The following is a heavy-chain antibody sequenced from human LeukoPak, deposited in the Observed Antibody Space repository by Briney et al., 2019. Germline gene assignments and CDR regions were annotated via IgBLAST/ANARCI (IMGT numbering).Heavy chain of an antibody. J-gene: IGHJ4*02. CDR2: INHSGST. CDR1: GGSFSGYY. D-gene: IGHD5-18*01. Sequence: PSETLSLTCAVYGGSFSGYYWSWIRQPPGKGLEWIGEINHSGSTNYNPSLKSRVTISVDTSKNQFSLKLSSVTAADTAVYYCARRRAYSYGYEPPAIDYWGQGTLVTVSS. CDR3: ARRRAYSYGYEPPAIDY. V-gene: IGHV4-34*01.